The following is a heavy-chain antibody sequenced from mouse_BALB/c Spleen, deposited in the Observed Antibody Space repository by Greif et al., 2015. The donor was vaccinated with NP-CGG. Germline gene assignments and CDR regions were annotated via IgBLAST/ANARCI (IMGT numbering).Heavy chain of an antibody. D-gene: IGHD1-1*01. CDR2: ISDGGSYT. CDR3: ARDYYGSSYAMDY. Sequence: EVKLMESGGGLVKPGGSLKLSCAASGFTFSDYYMYWVRQTPEKRLEWVATISDGGSYTYYPDSVKGRFTISRDNAKNNLYLQMSSLKSEDTAMYYCARDYYGSSYAMDYWGQGTPVTVSS. J-gene: IGHJ4*01. CDR1: GFTFSDYY. V-gene: IGHV5-4*02.